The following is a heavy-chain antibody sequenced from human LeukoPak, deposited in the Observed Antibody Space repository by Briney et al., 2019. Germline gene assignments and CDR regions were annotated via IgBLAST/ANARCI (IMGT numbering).Heavy chain of an antibody. D-gene: IGHD1-26*01. J-gene: IGHJ4*02. CDR1: GYTFTTYA. V-gene: IGHV1-3*04. Sequence: GASVKVSCTASGYTFTTYAIHWVRQAPGQRLEWLGWINTGNGDTRYSQTFQGRVTITRDTSASTAYMELSSLRPDDTAVYYCARDMGSGSLHYWGQGTLVTVSS. CDR3: ARDMGSGSLHY. CDR2: INTGNGDT.